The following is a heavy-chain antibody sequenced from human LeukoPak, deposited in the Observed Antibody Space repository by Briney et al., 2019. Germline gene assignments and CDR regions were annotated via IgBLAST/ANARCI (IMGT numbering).Heavy chain of an antibody. Sequence: ASVKVSCKASGYTFTGYYMHWVRQAPGQGLEWMGWINPNSGGTNYAQKFQGRVTMTRDTSISTAYMELSRLRSDDTAVYYCARGTVVTRPKYYLDYWGQGTLVTVSS. CDR2: INPNSGGT. CDR3: ARGTVVTRPKYYLDY. V-gene: IGHV1-2*02. D-gene: IGHD4-23*01. CDR1: GYTFTGYY. J-gene: IGHJ4*02.